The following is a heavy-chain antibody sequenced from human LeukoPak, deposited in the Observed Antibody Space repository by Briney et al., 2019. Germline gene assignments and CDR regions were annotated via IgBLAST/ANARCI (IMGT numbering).Heavy chain of an antibody. CDR2: ISEDGDT. Sequence: PGGSLRLSCAASGFTFGDFAMHWVRQAPGKGLEWVSLISEDGDTYYGDSVKGRFTVYRDNSKNSLYLQMNSLRTEDTGLYYCARVRTAMEIGAYWGQGTLVTVSS. CDR3: ARVRTAMEIGAY. D-gene: IGHD5-18*01. V-gene: IGHV3-43*02. CDR1: GFTFGDFA. J-gene: IGHJ4*02.